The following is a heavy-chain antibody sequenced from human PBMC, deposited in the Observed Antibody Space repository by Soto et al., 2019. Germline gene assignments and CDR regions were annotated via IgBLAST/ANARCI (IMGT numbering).Heavy chain of an antibody. V-gene: IGHV4-61*01. Sequence: SSETLSLTCTVSGGSVSSGSYYWSWIRQPPGKGLACIGFIYYSGSTNYNPSLKSRVTISVDTSKNQVSLRLTSFTAADTAVYYCAREGGGYRFDRWGQGTLVTVSS. CDR2: IYYSGST. CDR3: AREGGGYRFDR. J-gene: IGHJ4*02. CDR1: GGSVSSGSYY. D-gene: IGHD3-16*02.